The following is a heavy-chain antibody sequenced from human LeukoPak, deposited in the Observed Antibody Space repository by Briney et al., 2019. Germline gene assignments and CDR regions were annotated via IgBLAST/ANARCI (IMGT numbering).Heavy chain of an antibody. CDR2: ISAYNGNT. J-gene: IGHJ3*02. D-gene: IGHD2-15*01. V-gene: IGHV1-18*04. CDR3: ARDNAYCSGGSCYSVHLDAFDI. Sequence: GASVTVSCTASGYTFTSYGISWVRQAPGQGLEWMGWISAYNGNTNYAQKLQGRVTMTTDTTTSTAYMELRSLRSDDTAVYYCARDNAYCSGGSCYSVHLDAFDIWGQGTMVTVSS. CDR1: GYTFTSYG.